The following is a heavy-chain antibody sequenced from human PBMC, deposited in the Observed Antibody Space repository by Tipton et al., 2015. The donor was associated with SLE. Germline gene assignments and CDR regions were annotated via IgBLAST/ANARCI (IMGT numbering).Heavy chain of an antibody. D-gene: IGHD2-2*01. V-gene: IGHV4-61*02. CDR3: ARAVPAAWYFDL. J-gene: IGHJ2*01. CDR1: GGSISSGSYY. CDR2: IYTSGST. Sequence: TLSLTCTVSGGSISSGSYYWSWIRQPAGKGLEWSGRIYTSGSTNYNPPLKSRVTISVDTTKNQFSLKLSSVTAADTAVYYCARAVPAAWYFDLWGRGTLVTVSS.